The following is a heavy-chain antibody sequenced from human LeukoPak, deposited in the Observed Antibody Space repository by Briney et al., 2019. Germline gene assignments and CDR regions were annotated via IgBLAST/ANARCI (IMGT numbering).Heavy chain of an antibody. J-gene: IGHJ4*02. Sequence: GGSLRLSCGASGFTFSTYAMTWVRQAPGKGLEWVSSISAGGGGTSNADSVKGRFTISRDNSKNTLYLQMNSLTAEDTAVYYCAKRSRTEDYFDTWGQGTLVTVSS. CDR1: GFTFSTYA. CDR3: AKRSRTEDYFDT. CDR2: ISAGGGGT. V-gene: IGHV3-23*01.